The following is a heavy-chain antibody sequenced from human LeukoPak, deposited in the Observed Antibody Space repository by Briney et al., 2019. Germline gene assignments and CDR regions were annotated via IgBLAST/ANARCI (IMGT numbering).Heavy chain of an antibody. D-gene: IGHD3-10*01. Sequence: GGSLRLSCAASGFAFSDFYMFWIRQAPGKGLEWISYISNGGSTLYYADSVKGRFTISRDNDKNLLYLQMNSLRADDTAVYYCARDALGSYDYWGQGTLVTVSS. CDR1: GFAFSDFY. CDR2: ISNGGSTL. V-gene: IGHV3-11*01. CDR3: ARDALGSYDY. J-gene: IGHJ4*02.